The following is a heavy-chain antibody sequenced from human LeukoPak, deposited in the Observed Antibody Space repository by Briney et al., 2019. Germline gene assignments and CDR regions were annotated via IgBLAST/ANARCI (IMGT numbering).Heavy chain of an antibody. Sequence: GGSLRLSCAASGFTFSSYDMHWVRQATGKGLEWVSAIGTAGDPYYPGSVKGRFTISRGNAKNSLYLQMNSLRAGDTAVYYCARALPGGYGMDVWGKGTTVTVSS. CDR2: IGTAGDP. CDR1: GFTFSSYD. D-gene: IGHD3-16*01. J-gene: IGHJ6*04. CDR3: ARALPGGYGMDV. V-gene: IGHV3-13*05.